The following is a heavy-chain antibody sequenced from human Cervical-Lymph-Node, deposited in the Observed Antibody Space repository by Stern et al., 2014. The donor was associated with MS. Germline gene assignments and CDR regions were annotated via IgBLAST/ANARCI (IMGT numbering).Heavy chain of an antibody. V-gene: IGHV1-8*01. Sequence: QVQLVQSGAEVKKPGASVKVSCKASGNIFTSDDINWVRQASGPGLEWMAWINPDSGDTGYAQKFQGRVTLTRDTSINTAYMEMTSLTSDDTAIYYCTKAWESWGQGTLITVSS. CDR3: TKAWES. J-gene: IGHJ5*02. CDR1: GNIFTSDD. D-gene: IGHD1-26*01. CDR2: INPDSGDT.